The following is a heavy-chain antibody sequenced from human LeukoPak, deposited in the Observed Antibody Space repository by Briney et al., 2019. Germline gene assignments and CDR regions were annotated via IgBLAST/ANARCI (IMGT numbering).Heavy chain of an antibody. CDR1: GYTFTSYG. D-gene: IGHD6-13*01. CDR2: ISAYNGNT. V-gene: IGHV1-18*01. J-gene: IGHJ4*02. CDR3: ARDTSWAAAGTGVDY. Sequence: ASVKVSCKASGYTFTSYGISWVRQAPGQGLEWMGWISAYNGNTNYAQKLQGRVTITTDTSTSTAYMELRSLRSDDTAVYYCARDTSWAAAGTGVDYWGQGTLVTVSS.